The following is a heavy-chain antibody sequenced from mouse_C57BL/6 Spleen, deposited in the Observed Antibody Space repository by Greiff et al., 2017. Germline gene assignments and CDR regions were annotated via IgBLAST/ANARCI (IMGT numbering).Heavy chain of an antibody. CDR2: IYPGNSDT. CDR3: ARTGDYDDYYEDMDC. Sequence: EVQLQQSGTVLARPGASVKMSCKTSGYTFTSYWMHWVKQRPGQGLEWIGAIYPGNSDTNYNQKFKGKATLTAVTSASTAYMELSSLTNEDSAVYDCARTGDYDDYYEDMDCWGQGTSVTVSS. CDR1: GYTFTSYW. V-gene: IGHV1-5*01. D-gene: IGHD2-4*01. J-gene: IGHJ4*01.